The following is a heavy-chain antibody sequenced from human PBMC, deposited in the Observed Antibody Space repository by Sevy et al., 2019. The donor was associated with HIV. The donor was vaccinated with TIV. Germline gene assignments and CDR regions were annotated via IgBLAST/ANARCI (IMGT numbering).Heavy chain of an antibody. J-gene: IGHJ4*02. D-gene: IGHD5-12*01. V-gene: IGHV1-69*13. CDR1: GGAFSTYA. CDR2: IIPIFGTG. Sequence: ASVKVSCKASGGAFSTYAISWVRQAPGQGLEWMGGIIPIFGTGNYAQKFQGRVTITADESTSTAYMELSSLRSEDTAEYYCARDLLSYSGYDFRSFDYWGQGTLVTVSS. CDR3: ARDLLSYSGYDFRSFDY.